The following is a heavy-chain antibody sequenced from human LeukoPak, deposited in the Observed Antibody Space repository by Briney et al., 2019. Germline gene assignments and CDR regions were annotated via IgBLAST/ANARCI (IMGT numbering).Heavy chain of an antibody. J-gene: IGHJ4*02. D-gene: IGHD6-13*01. Sequence: SETLSLTCTVSGVSIRSGDFYWSWIRQPPGKGLEWIGYIYYSGSTNYNPSLKSRVSISIDTSKNQFSLKLSSVTAADTAVYYCARLSEAAAGYFDYWGQGTLVTVSS. CDR2: IYYSGST. V-gene: IGHV4-30-4*01. CDR3: ARLSEAAAGYFDY. CDR1: GVSIRSGDFY.